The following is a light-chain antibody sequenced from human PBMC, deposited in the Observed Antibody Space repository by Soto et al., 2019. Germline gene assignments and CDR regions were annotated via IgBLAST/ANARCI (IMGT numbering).Light chain of an antibody. Sequence: DIVLTQSPGTLSLSPGERATLSCRASQSVGSNYLAWYQQKPGQAPRLLIYAAFSRATGIPDRFSGSGSGTDFTLTITILEPEDCAVYYCQHYGTTVYTFGQGTKLEIK. CDR2: AAF. CDR1: QSVGSNY. J-gene: IGKJ2*01. V-gene: IGKV3-20*01. CDR3: QHYGTTVYT.